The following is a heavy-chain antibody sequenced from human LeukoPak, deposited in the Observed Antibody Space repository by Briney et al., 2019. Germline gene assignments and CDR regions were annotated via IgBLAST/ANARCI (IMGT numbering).Heavy chain of an antibody. CDR3: ARYYGYLVDY. CDR1: GGSISSSSYY. D-gene: IGHD3-10*01. J-gene: IGHJ4*02. Sequence: SETLSLTCTVSGGSISSSSYYWGWIRQPPGKGLEWIGSIYYSGSTYYNPSLKSRVTISVDTSKNQFSLKLSSVTAADTAVYYCARYYGYLVDYWGQGTLVAVSS. V-gene: IGHV4-39*07. CDR2: IYYSGST.